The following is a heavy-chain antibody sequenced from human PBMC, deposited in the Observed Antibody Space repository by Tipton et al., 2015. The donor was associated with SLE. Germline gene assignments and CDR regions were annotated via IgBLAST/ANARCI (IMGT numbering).Heavy chain of an antibody. V-gene: IGHV3-30-3*01. Sequence: SLRLSCAASGFTFSSYAMHWVRQAPGKGLEWVAVISNDGSNKYYVDSVNGRFTISRDNSKNTLYLQMNSLRAEDTAVYYCAKDRFGSSWQVGWFDPWGQGTLVTVSS. J-gene: IGHJ5*02. D-gene: IGHD6-13*01. CDR2: ISNDGSNK. CDR1: GFTFSSYA. CDR3: AKDRFGSSWQVGWFDP.